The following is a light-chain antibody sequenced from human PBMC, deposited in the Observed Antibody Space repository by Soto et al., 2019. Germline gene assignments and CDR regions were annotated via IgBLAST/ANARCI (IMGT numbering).Light chain of an antibody. J-gene: IGKJ3*01. CDR3: QQSYSTPQT. Sequence: DIQMTQSPSSLSASVGDRVTITCRASQSISSYLNWYQQKPGKAPKLLIYAASSLQSGVPSRFSGSGSGTDFTLTISSLQPEDFATYYYQQSYSTPQTFGPGTKVDIK. V-gene: IGKV1-39*01. CDR1: QSISSY. CDR2: AAS.